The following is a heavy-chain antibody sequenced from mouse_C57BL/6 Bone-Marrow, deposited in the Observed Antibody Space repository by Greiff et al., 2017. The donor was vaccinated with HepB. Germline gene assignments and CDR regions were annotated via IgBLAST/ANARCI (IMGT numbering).Heavy chain of an antibody. Sequence: EVQGVESGGGLVQPGGSMKLSCVASGFTFSNYWMNWVRQSPEKGLEWVAQIRLKSDNYATHYAESVKGRFTISRDDSKSSVYLQMNNLRAEDTGIYYCTGYIYDGYYVPFDYWGQGTTLTVSS. CDR3: TGYIYDGYYVPFDY. CDR2: IRLKSDNYAT. V-gene: IGHV6-3*01. D-gene: IGHD2-3*01. J-gene: IGHJ2*01. CDR1: GFTFSNYW.